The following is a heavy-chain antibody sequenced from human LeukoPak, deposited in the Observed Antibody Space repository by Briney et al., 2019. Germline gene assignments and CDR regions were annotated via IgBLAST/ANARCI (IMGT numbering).Heavy chain of an antibody. CDR3: ARVGSSWSGYYYYYMDV. J-gene: IGHJ6*03. V-gene: IGHV1-2*02. CDR2: INPNSGGT. D-gene: IGHD6-13*01. Sequence: GASVKVSCKASGYTFTGYYMHWVRQAPGQGLEWMGWINPNSGGTNYAQKLQGRVTMTTDTSTSTAYMELRSLRSDDTAVYYCARVGSSWSGYYYYYMDVWGKGTTVTISS. CDR1: GYTFTGYY.